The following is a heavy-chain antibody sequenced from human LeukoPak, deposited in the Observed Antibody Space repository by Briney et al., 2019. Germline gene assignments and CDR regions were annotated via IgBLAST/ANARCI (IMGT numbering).Heavy chain of an antibody. CDR2: INWNGGST. D-gene: IGHD3-22*01. CDR1: GFTFDDYG. V-gene: IGHV3-20*04. J-gene: IGHJ4*02. Sequence: GGSLRLSCGASGFTFDDYGMSWVRQAPGKGLEWVSGINWNGGSTGYADSVKGRFTISRDNAKNSLYLQMNSLRAEDTALYYCARDEGAAYYDSSGYYSLVDYWGQGTLVTVSS. CDR3: ARDEGAAYYDSSGYYSLVDY.